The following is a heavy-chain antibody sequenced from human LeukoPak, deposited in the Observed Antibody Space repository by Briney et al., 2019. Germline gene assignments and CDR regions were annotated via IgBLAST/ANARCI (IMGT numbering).Heavy chain of an antibody. CDR3: ARDRGGSYSEIDY. D-gene: IGHD1-26*01. CDR2: ISASSSVR. J-gene: IGHJ4*02. V-gene: IGHV3-48*04. Sequence: PGGSLRPTCTASGFTFNSYSLNWARQAPGTGLEWVSFISASSSVRYYADSVKGRFTISRDNAKNSLYLQMSSLRAEDTAVYYCARDRGGSYSEIDYWGQGTLVTVSS. CDR1: GFTFNSYS.